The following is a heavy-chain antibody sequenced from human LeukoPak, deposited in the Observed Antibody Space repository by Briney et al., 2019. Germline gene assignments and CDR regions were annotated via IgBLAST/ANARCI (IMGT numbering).Heavy chain of an antibody. CDR1: GYNFFNYW. V-gene: IGHV5-51*01. CDR3: ASPQSGYDNVREH. J-gene: IGHJ1*01. CDR2: MYPCNSES. D-gene: IGHD2-15*01. Sequence: GESLQISCQASGYNFFNYWIGWGRQMPGKGVEWGAMMYPCNSESKYSPSFQRQVTISVDKSIRTVYLQWSSLKASDTATYYCASPQSGYDNVREHWGQGTLVTVSS.